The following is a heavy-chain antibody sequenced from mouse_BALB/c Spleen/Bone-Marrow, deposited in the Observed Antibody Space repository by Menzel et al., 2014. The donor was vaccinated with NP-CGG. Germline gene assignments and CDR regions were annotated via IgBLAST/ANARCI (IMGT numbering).Heavy chain of an antibody. CDR1: GFDFRRYW. V-gene: IGHV4-1*02. CDR3: ARGNYYGNLDY. J-gene: IGHJ2*01. CDR2: INPDSRTI. D-gene: IGHD2-1*01. Sequence: VQLKQSGGGLVQPGGSLKLSCAASGFDFRRYWMSWVRQAPGKGLQWIGEINPDSRTINYTPSLKDKFIIPRDNAKNTLYLQMSKVRSEDTALYYCARGNYYGNLDYWGQGTTLTVSS.